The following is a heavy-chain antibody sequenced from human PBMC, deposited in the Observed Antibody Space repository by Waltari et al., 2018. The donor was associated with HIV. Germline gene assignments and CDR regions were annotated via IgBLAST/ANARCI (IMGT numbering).Heavy chain of an antibody. V-gene: IGHV5-51*01. CDR1: GDNFAGYW. D-gene: IGHD4-17*01. Sequence: EEKLVQSGAEVKEPGESLKISCKSLGDNFAGYWVGWVRPMPGKGLEWMGVIYPGDSDAVYSPSFQGRVIMSTDSSISTVYFQWSSLRASDTAMYYCARRKGDYRTAFDIWGQGTMVTASS. CDR2: IYPGDSDA. CDR3: ARRKGDYRTAFDI. J-gene: IGHJ3*02.